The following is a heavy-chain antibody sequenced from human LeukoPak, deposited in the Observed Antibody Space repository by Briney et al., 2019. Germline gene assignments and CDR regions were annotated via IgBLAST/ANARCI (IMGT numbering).Heavy chain of an antibody. D-gene: IGHD3-22*01. CDR1: GGSISSYY. J-gene: IGHJ3*02. Sequence: SETLSLTCTVSGGSISSYYWSWIRQPPGKGLEWIGYIYYSGSTNYNPSLKSRVTISVDTSKNQFSLKLSSVTAADTAVYYCAGGYDSSGSILGAFDIWGQGTMVTVSS. CDR3: AGGYDSSGSILGAFDI. CDR2: IYYSGST. V-gene: IGHV4-59*01.